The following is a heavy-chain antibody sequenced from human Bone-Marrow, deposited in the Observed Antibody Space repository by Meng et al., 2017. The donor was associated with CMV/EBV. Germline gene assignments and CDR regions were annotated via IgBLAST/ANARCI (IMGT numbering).Heavy chain of an antibody. CDR2: IYYSGST. CDR3: AREYSSSPGVDYFDY. Sequence: SETLSLTCTVSGGSISSYYWSWIRQPPGKGLEWIGYIYYSGSTNYNPSLKSRVTISVDTSKNQFSLKLSSVTAADTAVYYCAREYSSSPGVDYFDYWVQGTLVTVPS. V-gene: IGHV4-59*01. J-gene: IGHJ4*02. D-gene: IGHD6-6*01. CDR1: GGSISSYY.